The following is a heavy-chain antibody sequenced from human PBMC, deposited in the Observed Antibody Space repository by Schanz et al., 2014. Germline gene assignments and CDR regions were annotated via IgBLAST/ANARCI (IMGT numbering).Heavy chain of an antibody. CDR2: IYSGIGA. CDR1: GFTVSSNH. V-gene: IGHV3-66*01. CDR3: ARVHHYDPSGWGYFDY. J-gene: IGHJ4*02. Sequence: EEQLLQSGGGLVQPGGSLRLSCAVSGFTVSSNHMSWVRQAPGKGLEWVSVIYSGIGAYYADSVKDRFTVSRDNSKNTVYLQMNRLRAEDTAVYCSARVHHYDPSGWGYFDYWGQGALVTVSS. D-gene: IGHD3-22*01.